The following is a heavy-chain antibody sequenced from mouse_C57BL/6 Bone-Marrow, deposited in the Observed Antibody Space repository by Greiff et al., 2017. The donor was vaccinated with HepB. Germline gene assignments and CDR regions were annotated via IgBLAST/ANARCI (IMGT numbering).Heavy chain of an antibody. V-gene: IGHV1-15*01. J-gene: IGHJ4*01. CDR3: TRGGKITTVVAHYAMDY. Sequence: QVQLQQSGAELVRPGASVTLSCKASGYTFTDYEMHWVKQTPVHGLEWIGAIDPETGGTAYNQKFKGKAILTADKSSSTAYMELRSLTSEDSAVYYCTRGGKITTVVAHYAMDYWGQGTSVTVSS. CDR2: IDPETGGT. CDR1: GYTFTDYE. D-gene: IGHD1-1*01.